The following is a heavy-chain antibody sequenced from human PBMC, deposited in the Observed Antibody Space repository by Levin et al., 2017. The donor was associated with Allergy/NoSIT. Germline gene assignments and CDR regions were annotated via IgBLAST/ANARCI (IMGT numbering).Heavy chain of an antibody. CDR2: IKNDGTTT. J-gene: IGHJ5*02. CDR1: GFTFSSPW. CDR3: TRSDWFDP. V-gene: IGHV3-74*01. Sequence: GASVKVSCAGSGFTFSSPWMNWVRQAPGKGLVWVSRIKNDGTTTYYADSVKGRFTISRDNAKNMLYLQMNSLRVEDTAVYYCTRSDWFDPWGQGTLVIVSS.